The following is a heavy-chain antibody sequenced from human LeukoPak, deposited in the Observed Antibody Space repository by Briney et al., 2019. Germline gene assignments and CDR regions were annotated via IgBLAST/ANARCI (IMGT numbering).Heavy chain of an antibody. Sequence: GGSLRLSCAASGFTFSSYWMSWVRQAPGKGLEWVANIKQDGSEKYYVDSVKGRFTISRDNAKSSLYLQMNSLRAEDTAVYYCATDLVGGDSASDYRGQGTLVTVSS. CDR3: ATDLVGGDSASDY. CDR1: GFTFSSYW. J-gene: IGHJ4*02. V-gene: IGHV3-7*01. CDR2: IKQDGSEK. D-gene: IGHD2-21*02.